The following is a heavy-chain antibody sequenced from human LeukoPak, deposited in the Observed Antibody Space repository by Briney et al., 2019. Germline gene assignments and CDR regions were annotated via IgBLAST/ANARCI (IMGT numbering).Heavy chain of an antibody. CDR1: GYTFTSYG. CDR3: AVSPHNWNDAHYYYAMDV. V-gene: IGHV1-18*01. J-gene: IGHJ6*02. Sequence: ASVKVSCKASGYTFTSYGISWVRQAPGQGLEWMGWISAYNGNTNYAQKLQGRVTMTTDTSTSTAYMELRSLRSDDTAVYYCAVSPHNWNDAHYYYAMDVWGQGTTVTVSS. D-gene: IGHD1-20*01. CDR2: ISAYNGNT.